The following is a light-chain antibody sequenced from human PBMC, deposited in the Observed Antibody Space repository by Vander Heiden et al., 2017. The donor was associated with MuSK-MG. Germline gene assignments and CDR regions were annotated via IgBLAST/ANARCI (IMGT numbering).Light chain of an antibody. CDR2: LGS. CDR1: QSLLHSKACNY. J-gene: IGKJ1*01. Sequence: DIGITRSPLSLPVTPGEPASIPCRSGQSLLHSKACNYMDWSLQQPGQSPQLLIHLGSNRASGVPDRFSCSGSGTDFTLKISRVEAEDVGFYYCMQALQTPWTFGQGTKVEIK. V-gene: IGKV2-28*01. CDR3: MQALQTPWT.